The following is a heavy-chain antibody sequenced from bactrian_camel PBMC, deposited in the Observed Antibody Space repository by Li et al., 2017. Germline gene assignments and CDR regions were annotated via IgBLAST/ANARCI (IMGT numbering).Heavy chain of an antibody. V-gene: IGHV3S31*01. J-gene: IGHJ4*01. CDR3: AAAPWRRTCYTEAKESQFNH. CDR1: GYPSSRHC. D-gene: IGHD2*01. Sequence: VQLVESGGGSVQAGGSLRLSCAHSGYPSSRHCMGWFRQAPGKAREGIAGIRRNGDAYYADSVKGRFTVSQDTANDTIYLHMNNLKPEDTAMYYCAAAPWRRTCYTEAKESQFNHWGQGTQVTVS. CDR2: IRRNGDA.